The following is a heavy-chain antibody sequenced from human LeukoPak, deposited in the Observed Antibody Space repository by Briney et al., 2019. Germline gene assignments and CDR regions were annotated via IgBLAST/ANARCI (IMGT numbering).Heavy chain of an antibody. D-gene: IGHD2-15*01. CDR2: IYYSGST. J-gene: IGHJ2*01. CDR1: GGSISSYY. V-gene: IGHV4-59*01. CDR3: ARSGGYWYFDL. Sequence: SETLSLTCTVSGGSISSYYWSWIRQPPGKGLEWIGYIYYSGSTNYNPSLKSRVTISVYTSKNQFSLKLSSVTAADTAVYYCARSGGYWYFDLWGRGTLVTVSS.